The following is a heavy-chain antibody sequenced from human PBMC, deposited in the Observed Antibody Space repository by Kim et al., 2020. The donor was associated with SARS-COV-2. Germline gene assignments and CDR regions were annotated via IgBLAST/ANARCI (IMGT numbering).Heavy chain of an antibody. D-gene: IGHD2-21*02. V-gene: IGHV4-34*01. CDR1: GGSFSGYY. J-gene: IGHJ5*02. Sequence: SETLSLTCAVYGGSFSGYYWSWIRQPPGKGLEWIGEINHSGSTNYNPSLKSRVTISVDTSKNQFSLKLSSVTAADTAVYYCARGQRYGGNSAYNWFDPWGQGTLVTVSS. CDR2: INHSGST. CDR3: ARGQRYGGNSAYNWFDP.